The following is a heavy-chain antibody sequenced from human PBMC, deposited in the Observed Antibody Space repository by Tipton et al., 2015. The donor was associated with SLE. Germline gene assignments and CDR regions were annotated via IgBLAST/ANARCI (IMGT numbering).Heavy chain of an antibody. Sequence: TLSLTCTVSGGSVSSGSYYWSWIRQPAGKGLEWIGRIYTSGSTNYNPSLKSRVTMSVDTSKNQFSLKLSSVTAADTAVYYCARAGIAAAADYGMDVWGQGTTVTVSS. CDR1: GGSVSSGSYY. CDR3: ARAGIAAAADYGMDV. D-gene: IGHD6-13*01. V-gene: IGHV4-61*02. J-gene: IGHJ6*02. CDR2: IYTSGST.